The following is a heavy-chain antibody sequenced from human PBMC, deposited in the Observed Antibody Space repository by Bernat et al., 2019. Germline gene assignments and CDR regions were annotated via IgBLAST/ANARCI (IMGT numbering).Heavy chain of an antibody. CDR2: INHSGST. D-gene: IGHD5-12*01. CDR1: GGSFSGYY. V-gene: IGHV4-34*01. J-gene: IGHJ6*03. Sequence: QVQLQQWGAGLLKPSETLSLTCAVYGGSFSGYYWSWIRQPPGKGLEWIGEINHSGSTNYNPSLKSRVTISVDTSKNQFSLKLSSVTAADTAVYYCAREAWLRLNERKGLYYYYMDVWGKGTMVTVSS. CDR3: AREAWLRLNERKGLYYYYMDV.